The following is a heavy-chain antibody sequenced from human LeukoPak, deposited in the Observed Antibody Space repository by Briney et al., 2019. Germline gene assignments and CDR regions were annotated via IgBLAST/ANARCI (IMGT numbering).Heavy chain of an antibody. CDR3: ATLTTPGWFNP. D-gene: IGHD1-1*01. V-gene: IGHV4-38-2*02. CDR1: GYSISSGYF. J-gene: IGHJ5*02. CDR2: IYQSETA. Sequence: SETLSLTCTVSGYSISSGYFWGWMRQPPGKGLEWIGSIYQSETAHYNPSLKSRVTISVDTSKNQFSLKLSSVTAADTAVYYCATLTTPGWFNPWGQGTLVTVSS.